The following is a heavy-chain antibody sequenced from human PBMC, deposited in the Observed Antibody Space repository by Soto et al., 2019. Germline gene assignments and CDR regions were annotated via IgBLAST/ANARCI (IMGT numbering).Heavy chain of an antibody. CDR2: ISVSGGST. V-gene: IGHV3-23*01. Sequence: EVQLLESGGGLVQPGGSLRLSCAASGFTFSSYAMSWVRQAPGKGLEWVSVISVSGGSTYYADSVKGRFTISRDNSKNTLYLQMNSLRAEDTAVYYCAKVLSPDTPMGGKYDYDSSGYRGYFDYWGQGTLVTVSS. J-gene: IGHJ4*02. D-gene: IGHD3-22*01. CDR1: GFTFSSYA. CDR3: AKVLSPDTPMGGKYDYDSSGYRGYFDY.